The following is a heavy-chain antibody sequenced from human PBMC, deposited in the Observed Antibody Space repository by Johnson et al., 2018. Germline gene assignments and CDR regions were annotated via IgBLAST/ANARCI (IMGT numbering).Heavy chain of an antibody. J-gene: IGHJ6*02. D-gene: IGHD5-18*01. V-gene: IGHV3-23*04. CDR2: ISGSGGST. Sequence: VQLVESGGGVVQPGRSLRLSCAASGFTFSGYGMHWVRQAPGKGLEWVSAISGSGGSTYFADSVKGRFTISRENSKNTLYLQMNSLRAEDTDVYYCARGRSWGIQLYYYYYGMDVWGQGTTVTVSS. CDR3: ARGRSWGIQLYYYYYGMDV. CDR1: GFTFSGYG.